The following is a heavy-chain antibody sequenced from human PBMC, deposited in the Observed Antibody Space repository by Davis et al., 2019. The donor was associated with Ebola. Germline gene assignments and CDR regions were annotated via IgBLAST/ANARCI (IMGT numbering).Heavy chain of an antibody. CDR2: IYYSGST. J-gene: IGHJ4*02. CDR3: ARASATYDFWSGYDY. D-gene: IGHD3-3*01. V-gene: IGHV4-61*01. CDR1: GGSVRSGSYY. Sequence: PSETLSLTCSVSGGSVRSGSYYWSWVRQPPGKGLEWIGYIYYSGSTNYNPSLKSRVTISVDTSKNQFSLKLSSVTAADTAVYYCARASATYDFWSGYDYWGQGTLVTVSS.